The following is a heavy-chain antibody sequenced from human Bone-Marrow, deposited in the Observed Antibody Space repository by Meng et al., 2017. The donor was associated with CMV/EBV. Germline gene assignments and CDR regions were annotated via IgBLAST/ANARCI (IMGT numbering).Heavy chain of an antibody. J-gene: IGHJ4*02. V-gene: IGHV4-59*05. Sequence: SETLSLTCTVSGGSISSYYWSWIRQPPGKGLEWIGSIYYSGSTYYNPSLKSRVTLSVDTSKNQFSLKLSSVTAADTAVYYCARHIAVAEYFDDWGQGTLVTVSS. D-gene: IGHD6-19*01. CDR2: IYYSGST. CDR3: ARHIAVAEYFDD. CDR1: GGSISSYY.